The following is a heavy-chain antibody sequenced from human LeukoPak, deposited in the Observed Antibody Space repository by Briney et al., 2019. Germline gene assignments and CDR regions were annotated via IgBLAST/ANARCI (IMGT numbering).Heavy chain of an antibody. J-gene: IGHJ5*02. D-gene: IGHD2-8*01. CDR1: GYTFTAYY. CDR3: VRGIPRSYCTPVECNPNWWGP. CDR2: IDPTTGDT. V-gene: IGHV1-2*02. Sequence: GESLKISCNGSGYTFTAYYIHWVRQAPVQGLEWMGWIDPTTGDTKYAQKFQGRVWMTTDTSTNTADMDVYSPRSEDTAGFYCVRGIPRSYCTPVECNPNWWGPWGRGTLVTVGS.